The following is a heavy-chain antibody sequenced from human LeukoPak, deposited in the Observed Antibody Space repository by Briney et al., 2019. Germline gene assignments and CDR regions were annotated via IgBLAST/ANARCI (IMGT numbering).Heavy chain of an antibody. CDR3: ARGGQQLVSS. D-gene: IGHD6-13*01. CDR1: GGSISSYY. Sequence: SETLSLTCTVSGGSISSYYWSWIRQPPGKGLEWIGYIYYSGSTNYNPSLKSRVTISVDTSKDQFSLKLSSVTAADTAVYYCARGGQQLVSSWGQGTMVTVSS. CDR2: IYYSGST. V-gene: IGHV4-59*01. J-gene: IGHJ3*01.